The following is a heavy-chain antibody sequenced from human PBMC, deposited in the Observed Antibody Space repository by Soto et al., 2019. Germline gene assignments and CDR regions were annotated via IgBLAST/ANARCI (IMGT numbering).Heavy chain of an antibody. CDR2: MTGDGGTT. Sequence: GVLRLSCAASGFTFGDYWMHWVRQPPGKGPECRSPMTGDGGTTQYAASVKGRFTASRDNAKSTLYLQMNSLRDEDTAVYHCAKESSGYNYGFYNYFDYWGQGTLVTVSS. CDR3: AKESSGYNYGFYNYFDY. CDR1: GFTFGDYW. J-gene: IGHJ4*02. D-gene: IGHD5-18*01. V-gene: IGHV3-74*03.